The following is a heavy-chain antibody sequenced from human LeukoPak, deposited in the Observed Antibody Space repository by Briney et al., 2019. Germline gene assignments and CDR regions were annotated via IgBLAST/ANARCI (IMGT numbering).Heavy chain of an antibody. CDR2: INHSGST. D-gene: IGHD3-10*01. V-gene: IGHV4-34*01. CDR1: GGSFSGYY. Sequence: SETLSLTCAVYGGSFSGYYWSWIRQPPGKGLEWIGEINHSGSTNCNPSLKSRVTISVDTSKNQFSLKLSSVTAADTAVYYCARGPFTLLRGPDNWFDPWGQGALVTVSS. CDR3: ARGPFTLLRGPDNWFDP. J-gene: IGHJ5*02.